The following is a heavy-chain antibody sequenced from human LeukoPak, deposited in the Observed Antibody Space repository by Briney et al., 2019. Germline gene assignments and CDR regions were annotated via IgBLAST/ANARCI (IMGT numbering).Heavy chain of an antibody. CDR3: ARIGGVWGESAY. J-gene: IGHJ4*02. D-gene: IGHD2-8*02. CDR2: INSDGSST. CDR1: GFTFSSYW. V-gene: IGHV3-74*01. Sequence: GGSPRLSCAASGFTFSSYWMHWVRQAPGKGLVWVSRINSDGSSTSYADSVKGRFTISRDNAKNTLYLQMNSLRAEDTAVYYCARIGGVWGESAYWGQGTLVTVSS.